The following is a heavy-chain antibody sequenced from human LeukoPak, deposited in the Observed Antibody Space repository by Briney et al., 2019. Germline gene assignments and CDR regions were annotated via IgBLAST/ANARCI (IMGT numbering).Heavy chain of an antibody. Sequence: PSETLSLTCSVSDGSMISYHWSWIRQPAGKGLEWIGRIYTSGSTNYNPSLKSRVTISVDTSKNQFSLKLSSVTAADTAVYYCARERTVVTGGAFDIWGQGTMVTVSS. V-gene: IGHV4-4*07. CDR1: DGSMISYH. CDR3: ARERTVVTGGAFDI. CDR2: IYTSGST. D-gene: IGHD4-23*01. J-gene: IGHJ3*02.